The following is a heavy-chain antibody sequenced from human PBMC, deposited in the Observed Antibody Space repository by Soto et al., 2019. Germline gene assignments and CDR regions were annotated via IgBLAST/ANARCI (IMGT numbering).Heavy chain of an antibody. V-gene: IGHV1-2*04. D-gene: IGHD6-13*01. CDR1: GYTFTGYY. CDR2: INPNSGGT. J-gene: IGHJ6*02. CDR3: ARVRVAAAGTGGYYYYGMDV. Sequence: QVQLVQSGAEVQKPGASVKVSCKASGYTFTGYYMHWVRQAPGQGLEWMGWINPNSGGTNYAQKFQGWVTMTRDTSISTAYMELSRLRSDDTAVYYCARVRVAAAGTGGYYYYGMDVWGQGTTVTVSS.